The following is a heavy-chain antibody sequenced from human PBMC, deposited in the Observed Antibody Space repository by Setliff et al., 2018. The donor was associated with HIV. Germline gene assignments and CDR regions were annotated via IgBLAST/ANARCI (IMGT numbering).Heavy chain of an antibody. D-gene: IGHD3-9*01. CDR3: ARQRDFDWLLQNYYYMDV. V-gene: IGHV4-39*01. Sequence: SETLSLTCTVSGGSISSRDYYWGWIRQPPGKGLAWIGSMSYSGSAYYNPSLKSRVTISVDTSKSQFSLRLSSVTAADTAVYYCARQRDFDWLLQNYYYMDVWGKGATVTVSS. CDR1: GGSISSRDYY. J-gene: IGHJ6*03. CDR2: MSYSGSA.